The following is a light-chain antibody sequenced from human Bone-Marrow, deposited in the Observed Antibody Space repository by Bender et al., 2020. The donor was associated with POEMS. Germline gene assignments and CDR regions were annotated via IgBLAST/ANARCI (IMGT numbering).Light chain of an antibody. Sequence: SYELTQPLSVFVSPGQTASITCSGDQLGDKYVAWYQQRPGQSPVLVIHQDSRRPSGIPERFSGSNSGTTATLTISGTQPMDEADYYCQAWDSSTGVVFGGGTKLTVL. CDR3: QAWDSSTGVV. V-gene: IGLV3-1*01. CDR2: QDS. J-gene: IGLJ2*01. CDR1: QLGDKY.